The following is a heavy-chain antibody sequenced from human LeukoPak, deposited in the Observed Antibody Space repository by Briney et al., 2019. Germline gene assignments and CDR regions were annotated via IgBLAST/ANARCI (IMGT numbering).Heavy chain of an antibody. V-gene: IGHV1-69*13. D-gene: IGHD5-18*01. Sequence: GASVKVSCKASGGTFSSYAISWVRQAPGQGLEWMGGIIPIFGTANYAQKFQGRVTITADESTSTAYMELSSLRSEDTAVYYCASAPGGYSYGYPFDYWGQGTLVTVSS. J-gene: IGHJ4*02. CDR2: IIPIFGTA. CDR3: ASAPGGYSYGYPFDY. CDR1: GGTFSSYA.